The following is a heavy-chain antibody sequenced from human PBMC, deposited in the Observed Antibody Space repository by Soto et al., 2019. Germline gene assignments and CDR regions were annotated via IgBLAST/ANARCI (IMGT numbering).Heavy chain of an antibody. CDR1: GFTFSSYA. V-gene: IGHV3-23*01. D-gene: IGHD3-3*01. CDR2: ISGSGGST. J-gene: IGHJ6*03. CDR3: AKAPHTTIFGVVITLYYCMDA. Sequence: GGSLRLSCAASGFTFSSYAMSWVRQAPGKGLEWVSAISGSGGSTYYADSVKGRFTISRDNSKNTLYLQMNSLRAEDTAVYYCAKAPHTTIFGVVITLYYCMDAWGKGTTVTVSS.